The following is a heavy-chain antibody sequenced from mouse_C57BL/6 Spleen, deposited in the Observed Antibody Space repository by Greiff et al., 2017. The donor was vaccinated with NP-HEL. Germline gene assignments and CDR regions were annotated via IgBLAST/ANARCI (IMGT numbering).Heavy chain of an antibody. CDR3: AREGDYGSSLSD. Sequence: EVQLVESGPGLVKPSQSLSLTCSVTGYSITSGYYWNWIRQFPGNKLEWMGYISYDGSNNYNPSLKNRISITRDTSKNPFFLKLHSVTTEDTATYYCAREGDYGSSLSDWGTGTTVTVSS. D-gene: IGHD1-1*01. V-gene: IGHV3-6*01. CDR2: ISYDGSN. J-gene: IGHJ1*03. CDR1: GYSITSGYY.